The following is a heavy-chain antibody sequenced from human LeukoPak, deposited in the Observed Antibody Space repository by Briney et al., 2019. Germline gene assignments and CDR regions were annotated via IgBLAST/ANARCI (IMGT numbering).Heavy chain of an antibody. V-gene: IGHV1-2*04. CDR2: INPNSGGT. Sequence: ASVKVSFKASGYTFTGYYMHWVRQAPGQGLEWMGWINPNSGGTNYAQKFQGWVTMTRDTSISTAYMELSSLRSDDTAVYYCAKDPEQWLLIGSIWFDPWGQATLVTVHS. J-gene: IGHJ5*02. D-gene: IGHD6-19*01. CDR1: GYTFTGYY. CDR3: AKDPEQWLLIGSIWFDP.